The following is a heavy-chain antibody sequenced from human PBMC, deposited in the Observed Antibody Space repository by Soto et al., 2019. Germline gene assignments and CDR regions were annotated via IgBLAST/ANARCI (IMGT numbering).Heavy chain of an antibody. V-gene: IGHV4-4*02. D-gene: IGHD3-9*01. CDR2: IYHSGST. J-gene: IGHJ6*02. CDR3: ASRSSLLTLSYYGMDV. CDR1: GGSISSSNW. Sequence: QVQLQESGPGLVKPSGTLSLTCAVSGGSISSSNWWSWVRQPPGKGLEWIGEIYHSGSTNYNPSLKRRVTISVDKSKNQFSLKLSSVTAADTAVYYCASRSSLLTLSYYGMDVWGQGTTVTVSS.